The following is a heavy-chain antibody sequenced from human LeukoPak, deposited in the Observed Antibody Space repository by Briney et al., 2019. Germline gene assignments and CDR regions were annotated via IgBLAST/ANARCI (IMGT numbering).Heavy chain of an antibody. V-gene: IGHV1-18*04. J-gene: IGHJ4*02. D-gene: IGHD3-9*01. CDR3: ARGLCLTGYYCFAY. Sequence: EASVKVSCKASGCTFTSYGISWVRQPPGQGLEGVGCINAYKGNTNYAQKLQGRVTMTTDTSTSKAYMELRSLRSDDTAVYYCARGLCLTGYYCFAYWGQGTLVTVSS. CDR2: INAYKGNT. CDR1: GCTFTSYG.